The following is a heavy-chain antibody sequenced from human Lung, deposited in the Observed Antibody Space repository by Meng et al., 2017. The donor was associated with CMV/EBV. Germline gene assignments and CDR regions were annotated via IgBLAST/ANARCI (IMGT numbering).Heavy chain of an antibody. CDR3: ARGKQDAWELLAS. CDR1: GDSIGSNIR. Sequence: QESGPGLVTPSGTLSLACGVSGDSIGSNIRWTWVRQPPGKGLEWIGEIDDSGSTNYNPSLNSRISISLDKSKNHFSLTVNSVTAADTAVYYCARGKQDAWELLASWGQGALVTVSS. D-gene: IGHD1-26*01. J-gene: IGHJ5*01. V-gene: IGHV4-4*02. CDR2: IDDSGST.